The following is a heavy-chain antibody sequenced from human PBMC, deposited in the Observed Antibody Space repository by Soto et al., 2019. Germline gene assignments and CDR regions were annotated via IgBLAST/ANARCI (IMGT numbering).Heavy chain of an antibody. J-gene: IGHJ4*02. V-gene: IGHV1-46*04. CDR1: GYTFTNYY. Sequence: ASVKVSCKASGYTFTNYYLHWVRQAPGQGLEWVGMINPSACSASYAQKLRGRLTMDRDTSTTTVYMELSRLTSEDTAVYYCARDNSAANGVLDHWGLGTLVTVSS. CDR3: ARDNSAANGVLDH. D-gene: IGHD1-1*01. CDR2: INPSACSA.